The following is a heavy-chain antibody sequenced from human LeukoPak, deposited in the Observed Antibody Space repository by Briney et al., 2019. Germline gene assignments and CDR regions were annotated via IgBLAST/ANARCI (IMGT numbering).Heavy chain of an antibody. CDR1: GFTVSSNY. CDR2: IYGGGST. Sequence: PGGSLRLSCAASGFTVSSNYMSWVRQAPGKGLEWVSVIYGGGSTYYADSVKGRFTISRDNSKNTLYLQMNSLRAEDTAVYYCARAIGYYYGMDVWGQGTTVTVSS. CDR3: ARAIGYYYGMDV. D-gene: IGHD2-15*01. V-gene: IGHV3-53*01. J-gene: IGHJ6*02.